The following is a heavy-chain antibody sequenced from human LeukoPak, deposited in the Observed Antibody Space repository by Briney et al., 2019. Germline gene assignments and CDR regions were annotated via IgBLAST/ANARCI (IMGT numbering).Heavy chain of an antibody. CDR3: AREPSARHRPSAFDI. CDR1: GYTFTGYY. V-gene: IGHV1-2*02. CDR2: INPNSGGT. J-gene: IGHJ3*02. Sequence: GASVKVSCKASGYTFTGYYMHWVRQAPGQGLEWMGWINPNSGGTNYAQKFQGRVTMTRDTSISTAYMELSRMRSDDTAVYYCAREPSARHRPSAFDIWGQGTMVTVSS.